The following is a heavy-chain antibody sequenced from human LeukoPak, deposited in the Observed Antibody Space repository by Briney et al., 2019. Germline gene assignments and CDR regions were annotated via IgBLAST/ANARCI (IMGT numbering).Heavy chain of an antibody. D-gene: IGHD4-11*01. V-gene: IGHV1-69*05. J-gene: IGHJ6*03. CDR2: IIPIFGTA. CDR1: GGTFSSYA. CDR3: ARAHSNHRGYYYYYMDV. Sequence: SVKVSCKASGGTFSSYAISWVRQAPGQGLEWMGGIIPIFGTANYAQKFQGRVTITTDESTSTAYMELSSLRSEDTAVYYCARAHSNHRGYYYYYMDVWGKGTTVTVSS.